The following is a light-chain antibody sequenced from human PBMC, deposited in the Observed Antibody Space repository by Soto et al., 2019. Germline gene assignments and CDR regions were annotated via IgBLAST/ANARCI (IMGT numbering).Light chain of an antibody. CDR3: QQYLSIPRT. J-gene: IGKJ1*01. CDR1: QNILYSSNNKNY. V-gene: IGKV4-1*01. CDR2: WAS. Sequence: DLVMSPSPDSLAVSLCERATTNCKSSQNILYSSNNKNYVAWYQQKPGQPPKLLIYWASIRESGVPDRFSGSGSGTDFTLTISSLQAEDAAVYYCQQYLSIPRTFGQGTKVDIK.